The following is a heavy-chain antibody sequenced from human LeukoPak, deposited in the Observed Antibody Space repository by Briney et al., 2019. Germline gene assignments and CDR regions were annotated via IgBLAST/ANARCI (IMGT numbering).Heavy chain of an antibody. V-gene: IGHV4-59*08. Sequence: SETLSLTCTVSGGSISSYYWSWIRQPPGKGLEWIGYIYSSGTTNYNPSLKSRVTISVDTSKNQFSLNLNSVTAADTAVYYCARHGRRDDPFTYWGQGTLVTVSS. D-gene: IGHD5-24*01. CDR3: ARHGRRDDPFTY. CDR2: IYSSGTT. J-gene: IGHJ4*02. CDR1: GGSISSYY.